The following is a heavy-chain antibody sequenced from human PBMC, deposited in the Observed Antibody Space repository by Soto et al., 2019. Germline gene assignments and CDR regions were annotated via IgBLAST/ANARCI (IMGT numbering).Heavy chain of an antibody. CDR1: GFTFSSYS. D-gene: IGHD2-2*01. CDR2: ISSSGNYI. CDR3: ARIPYCTSASCYSS. Sequence: EVQLVESGGGLVKPGGSLRLSCAASGFTFSSYSMNWVRQAPGKGLEWVSSISSSGNYIYYADSVKGRFTISKDNAKKSLYLQMNNLRAEDTAVYYCARIPYCTSASCYSSWGQGTLVTVSS. V-gene: IGHV3-21*01. J-gene: IGHJ5*02.